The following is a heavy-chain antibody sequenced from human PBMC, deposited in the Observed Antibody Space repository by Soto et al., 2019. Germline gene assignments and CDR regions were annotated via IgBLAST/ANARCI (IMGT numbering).Heavy chain of an antibody. Sequence: GESLKISCKGSGYSFTNYWIAWVRQMPGKGLEYMGIIYPSDSDTRYSPSFQGQVTISADKSISTAYLQWSSLKASDTAIYYCARHGFYGDYSSNYYDPWGQGTLVTVSP. CDR3: ARHGFYGDYSSNYYDP. CDR1: GYSFTNYW. D-gene: IGHD4-17*01. CDR2: IYPSDSDT. J-gene: IGHJ5*02. V-gene: IGHV5-51*01.